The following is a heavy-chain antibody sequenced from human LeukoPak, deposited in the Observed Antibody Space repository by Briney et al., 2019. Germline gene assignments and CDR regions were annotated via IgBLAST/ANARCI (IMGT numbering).Heavy chain of an antibody. D-gene: IGHD3-9*01. CDR1: GYTFTGYY. CDR3: ARVVGPNILTGDAFDI. CDR2: INPNSGGT. V-gene: IGHV1-2*04. J-gene: IGHJ3*02. Sequence: ASVKVSCKASGYTFTGYYMHWVRQAPGQGLEWMGWINPNSGGTNYAQKFQGWVTMTRYTSISTAYMELSRLRSDDTAVYYCARVVGPNILTGDAFDIWGQGTMVTVSS.